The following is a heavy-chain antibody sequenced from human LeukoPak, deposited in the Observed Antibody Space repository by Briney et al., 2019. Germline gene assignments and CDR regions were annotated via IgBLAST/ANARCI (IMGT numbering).Heavy chain of an antibody. V-gene: IGHV1-18*01. CDR3: ARVDVVVLPRGGFDF. CDR1: GYDFSKYG. Sequence: ASVKVSCKTSGYDFSKYGITWVRQAPGQGLECLGWISVDNGLTRFTKRFEDRISMTTDTSPSTAYMELRNLQSDDTAVYVCARVDVVVLPRGGFDFWGPGTLVTVSS. J-gene: IGHJ4*02. CDR2: ISVDNGLT. D-gene: IGHD2-15*01.